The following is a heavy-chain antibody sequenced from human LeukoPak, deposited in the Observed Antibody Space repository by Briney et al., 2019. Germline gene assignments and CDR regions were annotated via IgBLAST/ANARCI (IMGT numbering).Heavy chain of an antibody. Sequence: GGSLRLSCAASGFTFSSYGMHWVRQAPGKGLEWVAFIRYDGSNKYYADSVKGRFTISRDNSKNTLYLQMNSLRAEDTAVYYCARDLRGSYYYYYGMDVWGQGTTVTVSS. CDR3: ARDLRGSYYYYYGMDV. D-gene: IGHD1-26*01. J-gene: IGHJ6*02. CDR2: IRYDGSNK. V-gene: IGHV3-30*02. CDR1: GFTFSSYG.